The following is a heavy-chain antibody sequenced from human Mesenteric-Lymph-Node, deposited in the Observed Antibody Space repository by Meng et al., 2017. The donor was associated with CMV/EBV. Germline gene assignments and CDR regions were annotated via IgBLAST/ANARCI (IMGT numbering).Heavy chain of an antibody. CDR3: ARGREFIGGDSNRGTRWYFDL. Sequence: ASVRVSCKASGGTFSSYAISWVRQAPGQGLEWMGWMNPNSGNTGYAQKFQGRVTMTRNTSISTAYMELSSLRSEDTAVYYCARGREFIGGDSNRGTRWYFDLWGRGTLVTVSS. J-gene: IGHJ2*01. CDR1: GGTFSSYA. V-gene: IGHV1-8*02. CDR2: MNPNSGNT. D-gene: IGHD2-21*02.